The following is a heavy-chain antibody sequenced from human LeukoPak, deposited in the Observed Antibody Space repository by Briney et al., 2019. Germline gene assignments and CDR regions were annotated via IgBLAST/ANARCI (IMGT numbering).Heavy chain of an antibody. CDR1: GFTFSSYW. CDR3: ARDAYAYCSGGSCYWGGYFDY. J-gene: IGHJ4*02. Sequence: PGGSLRLSCAASGFTFSSYWMSWVRQAPGKGLEWVANIKQDGSEKYYVDSVKGRFTISRDNSKNTLYLQMNSLRAEDTAVYYCARDAYAYCSGGSCYWGGYFDYWGQGTLVTVSS. CDR2: IKQDGSEK. D-gene: IGHD2-15*01. V-gene: IGHV3-7*01.